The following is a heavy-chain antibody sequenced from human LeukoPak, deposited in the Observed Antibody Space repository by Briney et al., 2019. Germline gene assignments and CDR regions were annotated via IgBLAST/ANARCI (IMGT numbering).Heavy chain of an antibody. D-gene: IGHD5-24*01. Sequence: GGSLRLSCAASGFTFSDYYMSWIRQAPRKGLEWVSYISSSGSTIYYADSVKGRFTISRDNAKNSLYLQMNSLRAEDTAVYYCARGIIVEMATEGFDYWGQGTLVTVSS. CDR3: ARGIIVEMATEGFDY. CDR2: ISSSGSTI. V-gene: IGHV3-11*01. J-gene: IGHJ4*02. CDR1: GFTFSDYY.